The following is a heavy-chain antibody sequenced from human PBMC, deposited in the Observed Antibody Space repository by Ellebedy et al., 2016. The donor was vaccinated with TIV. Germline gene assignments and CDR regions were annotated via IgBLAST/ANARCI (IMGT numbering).Heavy chain of an antibody. Sequence: GESLKISXAASGFIFSSYAMHWVRQAPGKGLEWVAVISYDGSNKYYADSVKGRFTISRDNSKNTLYLQMNSLRAEDTAVYYCAGSGSYHLFLFDYWGQGTLVTVSS. CDR2: ISYDGSNK. CDR3: AGSGSYHLFLFDY. J-gene: IGHJ4*02. D-gene: IGHD1-26*01. CDR1: GFIFSSYA. V-gene: IGHV3-30-3*01.